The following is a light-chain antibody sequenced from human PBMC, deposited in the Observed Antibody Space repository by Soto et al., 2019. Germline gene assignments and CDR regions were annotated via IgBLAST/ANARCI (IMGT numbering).Light chain of an antibody. Sequence: EIVLTQSPGTLSLSPGERATLSCRASQSVSSSRLAWYQQKPGQAPRLLIYGASTRATGIPDRFSGSGSGTEFTLTISRLEPEDVAVYYCQQYGSSMYIFGPGTKLEIK. CDR3: QQYGSSMYI. CDR2: GAS. CDR1: QSVSSSR. V-gene: IGKV3-20*01. J-gene: IGKJ2*01.